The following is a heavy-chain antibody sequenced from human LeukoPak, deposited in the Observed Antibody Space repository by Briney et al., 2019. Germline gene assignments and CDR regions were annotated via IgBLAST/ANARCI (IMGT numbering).Heavy chain of an antibody. CDR1: GFTFSRNW. CDR3: ANPQRSSWNYYFDH. V-gene: IGHV3-74*01. J-gene: IGHJ4*02. Sequence: GGSLRLSCTASGFTFSRNWMHWVRQTPGKGLVWVSRINSDGTSTKYADSVKGRFTISRDNSKNTLYLQMNSLRAEDTAVYFCANPQRSSWNYYFDHWGQGTLVTVSS. D-gene: IGHD6-13*01. CDR2: INSDGTST.